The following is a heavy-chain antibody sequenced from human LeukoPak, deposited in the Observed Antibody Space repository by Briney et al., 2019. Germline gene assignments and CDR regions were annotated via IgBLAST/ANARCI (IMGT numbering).Heavy chain of an antibody. V-gene: IGHV1-8*01. CDR1: GYSFTNYD. Sequence: GASVKVSCKASGYSFTNYDVNWVRRATGQGLEWIGYMNPKTGDSEAAQKFQGRVTLTRDTSISTAYMELSGLTSEDTALYYCATTLRNNPPWGQGTLITVSS. J-gene: IGHJ5*02. D-gene: IGHD1-14*01. CDR2: MNPKTGDS. CDR3: ATTLRNNPP.